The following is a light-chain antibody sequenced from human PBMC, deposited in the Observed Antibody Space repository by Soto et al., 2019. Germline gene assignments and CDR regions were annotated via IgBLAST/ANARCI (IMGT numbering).Light chain of an antibody. J-gene: IGKJ4*01. Sequence: DIVMTQSPDSLAVSLGERATINCKSSQSILYSSNNKNYLAWYQQRPGQPPKLLIYWASTRQSGVPDRFSGSWSGAEFTLTVSILQAEDVAVYYCQQYYSAPLAFGGGTKVEIK. CDR1: QSILYSSNNKNY. CDR3: QQYYSAPLA. V-gene: IGKV4-1*01. CDR2: WAS.